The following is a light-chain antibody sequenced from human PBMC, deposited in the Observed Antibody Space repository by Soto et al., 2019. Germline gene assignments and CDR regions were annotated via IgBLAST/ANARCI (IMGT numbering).Light chain of an antibody. CDR2: DDS. Sequence: SYEVTQPPSASVAPRQTARITCGGNNIGSKSVHWYQQKPGQAPVLFVYDDSDRPSGIPERFSGSNSGNTATLTINRVEAGDEADYYCQVWDSSSDHYVFGTGTKVTVL. CDR1: NIGSKS. J-gene: IGLJ1*01. V-gene: IGLV3-21*02. CDR3: QVWDSSSDHYV.